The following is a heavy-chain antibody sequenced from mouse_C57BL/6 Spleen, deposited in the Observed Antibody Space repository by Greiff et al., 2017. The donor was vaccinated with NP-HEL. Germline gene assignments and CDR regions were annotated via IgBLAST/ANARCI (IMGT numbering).Heavy chain of an antibody. J-gene: IGHJ1*03. V-gene: IGHV1-22*01. Sequence: VQLKESGPELVKPGASVKMSCKASGYTFTDYNMHWVKQSHGKSLEWIGYINPNNGGTSYNQKFKGKATLTVNKSSSTAYMELRSLTSEDSAVYYCARFLYYYGTNWYFDVWGTGTTVTVSS. CDR2: INPNNGGT. D-gene: IGHD1-1*01. CDR1: GYTFTDYN. CDR3: ARFLYYYGTNWYFDV.